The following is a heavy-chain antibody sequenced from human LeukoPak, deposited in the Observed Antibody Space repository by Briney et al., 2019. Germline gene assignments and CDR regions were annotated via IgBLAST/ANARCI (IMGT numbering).Heavy chain of an antibody. CDR2: IDPIDSYT. J-gene: IGHJ4*02. CDR1: GHIFSNYW. CDR3: ARQTTVTTQSDY. Sequence: GESLRISCKGSGHIFSNYWISWVRQMPGKGLEWMGRIDPIDSYTNYSPSFQGHVTMSVDKSTSTAYLQWSSPKASDTAMYYCARQTTVTTQSDYWGQGTLVTVSS. D-gene: IGHD4-17*01. V-gene: IGHV5-10-1*01.